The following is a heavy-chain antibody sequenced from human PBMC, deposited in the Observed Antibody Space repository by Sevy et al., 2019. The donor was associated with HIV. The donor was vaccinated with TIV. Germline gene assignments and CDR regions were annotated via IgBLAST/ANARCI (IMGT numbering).Heavy chain of an antibody. J-gene: IGHJ3*02. CDR3: AKDMGREIRGAFDI. Sequence: GGSLRLSCAASGFTFDDYAMHWVRQAPGNGLEWVSGISWNSGSIGYADSVKGRFTISRDNAKNSLYLQMNSLRAEDTALYYCAKDMGREIRGAFDIWGQGTMVTVSS. D-gene: IGHD1-26*01. V-gene: IGHV3-9*01. CDR2: ISWNSGSI. CDR1: GFTFDDYA.